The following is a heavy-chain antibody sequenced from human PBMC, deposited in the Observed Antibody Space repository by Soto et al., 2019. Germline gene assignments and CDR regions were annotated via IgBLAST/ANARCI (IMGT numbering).Heavy chain of an antibody. CDR1: GGTFSSYA. CDR3: ARDPWRTLYSSSSGFDY. J-gene: IGHJ4*02. CDR2: IMPIFGTA. D-gene: IGHD6-6*01. V-gene: IGHV1-69*01. Sequence: QVQLVQSGAEVKKPGSSVKVSCKASGGTFSSYAISWVRQAPGQGLEWMGGIMPIFGTANYAQKFQGRVTITADESTSTAYMELSSLRSEDTAVYYCARDPWRTLYSSSSGFDYWGQGTLVTVSS.